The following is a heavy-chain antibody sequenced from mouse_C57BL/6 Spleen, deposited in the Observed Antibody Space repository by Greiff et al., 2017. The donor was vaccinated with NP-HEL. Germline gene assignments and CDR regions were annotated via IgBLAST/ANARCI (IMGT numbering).Heavy chain of an antibody. V-gene: IGHV1-52*01. J-gene: IGHJ1*03. Sequence: QVQLQQSGAELVRPGSSVKLSCKASGYTFTSYWMHWVKQRPIQGLEWIGNIDPSDSETHYNQKFKDKATLTVDKSSSTAYMQLSSLTSEDSAVYYCARLILRHYWYFDVWGTGTTVTVSS. CDR2: IDPSDSET. CDR1: GYTFTSYW. D-gene: IGHD1-2*01. CDR3: ARLILRHYWYFDV.